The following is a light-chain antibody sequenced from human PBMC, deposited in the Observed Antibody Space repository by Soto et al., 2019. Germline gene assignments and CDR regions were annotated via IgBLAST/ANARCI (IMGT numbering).Light chain of an antibody. Sequence: EIALTQAPGTLSLSPGERATLSWRASQSVSSNYLAWYQQKPGQAPRLLIYGASSGATGSPDRFSGSGSGTDFTLTISRLEAEDFAVYYCQQYGSSPRTFGQGTKVDI. CDR3: QQYGSSPRT. V-gene: IGKV3-20*01. CDR2: GAS. CDR1: QSVSSNY. J-gene: IGKJ1*01.